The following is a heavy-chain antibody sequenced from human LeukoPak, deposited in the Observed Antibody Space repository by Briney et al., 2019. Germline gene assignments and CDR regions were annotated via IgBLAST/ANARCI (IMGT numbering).Heavy chain of an antibody. CDR2: IYHSGST. Sequence: PSETLSLTCTVSGYSISSGYYWGWTRQPPGKGLEWIGSIYHSGSTYYNPSLKSRVTISVDTSKNQFSLKLSPVTAADTAVYYCARGDIVVVPAAVKTGWFDPWGQGTLVTVSS. J-gene: IGHJ5*02. V-gene: IGHV4-38-2*02. CDR1: GYSISSGYY. D-gene: IGHD2-2*01. CDR3: ARGDIVVVPAAVKTGWFDP.